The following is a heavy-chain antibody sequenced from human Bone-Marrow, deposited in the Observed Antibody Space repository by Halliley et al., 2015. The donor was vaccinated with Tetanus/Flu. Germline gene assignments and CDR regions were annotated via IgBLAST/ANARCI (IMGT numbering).Heavy chain of an antibody. V-gene: IGHV1-18*01. CDR2: ISGYDGSA. D-gene: IGHD2-8*02. Sequence: QMQLVQSGAEVKKPGASVKVSCKASGYRFNSFGITWVRQAPGQGLEWMGWISGYDGSAGYAQSFQDRVTMTIDTSTTTAYMELRSLKIDDPAVYFCAREGEKLVAGGRGGFDPWGQGTLVTVSS. J-gene: IGHJ5*02. CDR3: AREGEKLVAGGRGGFDP. CDR1: GYRFNSFG.